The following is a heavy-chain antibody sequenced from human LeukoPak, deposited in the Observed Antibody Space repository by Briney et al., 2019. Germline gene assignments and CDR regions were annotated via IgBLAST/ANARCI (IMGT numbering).Heavy chain of an antibody. D-gene: IGHD3-22*01. J-gene: IGHJ4*02. V-gene: IGHV3-23*01. CDR2: ISGSGGST. CDR3: AKEPYYYDSSGSNFDY. CDR1: RFTFSSYA. Sequence: GGSLRLSCAASRFTFSSYAMSWVRQAPGKGLEWVSAISGSGGSTYYADSVKGRFTISRDNSKNTLYLQMNSLRAEDTAVYYCAKEPYYYDSSGSNFDYWGQGTLVTVSS.